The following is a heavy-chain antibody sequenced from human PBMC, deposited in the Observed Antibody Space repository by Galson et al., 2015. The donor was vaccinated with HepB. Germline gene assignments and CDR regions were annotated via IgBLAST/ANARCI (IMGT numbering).Heavy chain of an antibody. J-gene: IGHJ4*02. CDR2: INPNSGGT. CDR1: GYTFSDYY. CDR3: ARGYSMGYTVFDY. V-gene: IGHV1-2*04. D-gene: IGHD2-15*01. Sequence: VKVSCKASGYTFSDYYMHWVRQAPGQGPEWLGWINPNSGGTDYAQKFQGWVTMTRDTSISTVYMELSRLRSDDTAIYFCARGYSMGYTVFDYWGQGTPVTVSS.